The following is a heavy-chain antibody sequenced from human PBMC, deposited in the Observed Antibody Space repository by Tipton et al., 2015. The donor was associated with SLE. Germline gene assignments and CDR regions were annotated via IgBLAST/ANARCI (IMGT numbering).Heavy chain of an antibody. CDR2: ISYDGSHK. J-gene: IGHJ6*03. CDR1: GFIFDDYG. V-gene: IGHV3-30*03. D-gene: IGHD5-18*01. Sequence: SLRLSCVASGFIFDDYGMSWVRQVPGKGLEGVGLISYDGSHKYYADSVKGRFTISRDNSKNTLDLQMITLRAEDTSLYYCAREAYTSGYSYYYYMDVWGKGTTVTVSS. CDR3: AREAYTSGYSYYYYMDV.